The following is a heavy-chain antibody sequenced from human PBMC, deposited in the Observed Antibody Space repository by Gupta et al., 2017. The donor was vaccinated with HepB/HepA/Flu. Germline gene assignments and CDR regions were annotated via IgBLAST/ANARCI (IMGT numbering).Heavy chain of an antibody. CDR3: ARLFDFWSGFPPDGFDI. J-gene: IGHJ3*02. CDR2: SHADGRT. D-gene: IGHD3-3*01. CDR1: GLSVSGDA. V-gene: IGHV3-53*01. Sequence: EVQLVESGGGVIQPGGSLRLSCAASGLSVSGDAMSWVRQAPGTGLECVSVSHADGRTYYTDSVKGRFTISRDNSRNTLYLEMNRLRDEDTAVYYCARLFDFWSGFPPDGFDIWGQGTMVTVSS.